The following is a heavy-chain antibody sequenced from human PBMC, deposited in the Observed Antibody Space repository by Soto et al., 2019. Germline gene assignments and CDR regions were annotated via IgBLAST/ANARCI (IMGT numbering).Heavy chain of an antibody. CDR1: GFTFNSFW. CDR2: INSDGSFT. J-gene: IGHJ4*02. Sequence: DVQLVESGGGLVQPGGSLRLSCAASGFTFNSFWMHWVRRAPGKGLVWVALINSDGSFTNYADSVRGRFTISRDNAKNTLYLHMDRLRADDTAVYYCASLNRILDYWGQGTLVSVSS. V-gene: IGHV3-74*01. CDR3: ASLNRILDY.